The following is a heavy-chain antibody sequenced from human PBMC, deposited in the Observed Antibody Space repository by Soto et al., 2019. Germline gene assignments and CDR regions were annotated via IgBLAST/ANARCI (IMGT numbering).Heavy chain of an antibody. CDR3: ARAGLGYCSGGSCSPRY. J-gene: IGHJ4*02. D-gene: IGHD2-15*01. CDR1: GFTFSSYA. V-gene: IGHV3-30-3*01. Sequence: QVQLVESGGGVVQPGRSLRLSCAASGFTFSSYAMHWVRQAPGKGLEWVAVISYDGSNKYYADSVKGRFTISRDNSKNTLYLQMNSLRAEDTAVYYCARAGLGYCSGGSCSPRYWGQGTLVTVSS. CDR2: ISYDGSNK.